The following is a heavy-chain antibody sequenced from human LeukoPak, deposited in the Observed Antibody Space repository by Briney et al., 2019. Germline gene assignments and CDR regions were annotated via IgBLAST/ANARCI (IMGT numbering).Heavy chain of an antibody. Sequence: SETLSLTCTVSGGSISSGGYYWSWIRQHPGKGLEWIGYIYYSGSTYYNPSLKSRVTISVDTSKNQFSLKLSSVTAADTAVYYCASYIRDGYTEDYFDYWGQGTLVTVSS. CDR3: ASYIRDGYTEDYFDY. V-gene: IGHV4-31*03. J-gene: IGHJ4*02. CDR2: IYYSGST. D-gene: IGHD5-24*01. CDR1: GGSISSGGYY.